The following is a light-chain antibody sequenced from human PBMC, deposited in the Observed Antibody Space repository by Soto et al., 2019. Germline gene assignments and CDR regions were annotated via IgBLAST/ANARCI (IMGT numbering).Light chain of an antibody. CDR3: CSFAGSYTSYV. Sequence: QSVLTQPRSVSGSPGQSVTISCTGTSDYVSWYQQHPGKAPKLMVYDVTRRPSGVPNRFSGSKSGNTASLTISGLQADDEADYYCCSFAGSYTSYVFGNGTKVTVL. CDR1: SDY. CDR2: DVT. J-gene: IGLJ1*01. V-gene: IGLV2-11*01.